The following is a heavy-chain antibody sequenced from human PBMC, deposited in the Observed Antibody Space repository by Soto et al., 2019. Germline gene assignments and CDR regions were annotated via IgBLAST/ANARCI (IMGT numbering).Heavy chain of an antibody. V-gene: IGHV1-8*01. CDR3: ARGWVRYFDWLSGGPSCAFAI. CDR1: GYTFTSYD. J-gene: IGHJ3*02. D-gene: IGHD3-9*01. Sequence: ASVKVSCKASGYTFTSYDINWVRQATGQGLEWMGWMNPNSGNTGYAQKFQGRVTMTRNTSISTAYMELSSLRSEDTAVYYCARGWVRYFDWLSGGPSCAFAIWAQGTMVTGSS. CDR2: MNPNSGNT.